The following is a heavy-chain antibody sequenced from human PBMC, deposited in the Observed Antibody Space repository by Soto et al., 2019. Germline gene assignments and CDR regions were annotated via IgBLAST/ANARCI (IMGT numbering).Heavy chain of an antibody. V-gene: IGHV3-23*01. D-gene: IGHD5-18*01. J-gene: IGHJ4*02. Sequence: GGSLRLSSGAPGTTFPASVLGGVGRAPGKGLEWVAAISASSGSTNYTDSVQGRFTITRDKSTNTVYLQMNSLRAEDTAVYYCAKGGIQLWFCLDYWGQGTLVTVSS. CDR1: GTTFPASV. CDR2: ISASSGST. CDR3: AKGGIQLWFCLDY.